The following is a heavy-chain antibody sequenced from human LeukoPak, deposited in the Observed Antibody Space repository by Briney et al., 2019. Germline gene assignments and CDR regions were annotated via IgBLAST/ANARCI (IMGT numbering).Heavy chain of an antibody. J-gene: IGHJ4*02. D-gene: IGHD4-23*01. CDR3: ASHPYGGTVIDY. CDR2: IYHSGST. CDR1: GGSISSGGYS. V-gene: IGHV4-30-2*01. Sequence: PSETLSLTCAVSGGSISSGGYSWSWIRQPSGKGLEWIGYIYHSGSTYDNPSLKSRVTISVDTSKNQFSLKLSSVTAADTAVYYCASHPYGGTVIDYWGQGTLVTVSS.